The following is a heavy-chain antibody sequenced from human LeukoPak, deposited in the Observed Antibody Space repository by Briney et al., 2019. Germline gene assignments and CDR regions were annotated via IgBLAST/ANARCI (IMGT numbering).Heavy chain of an antibody. CDR3: ARGDGGIDY. CDR1: GYSISSGYY. J-gene: IGHJ4*02. CDR2: IYHSGST. V-gene: IGHV4-38-2*02. Sequence: SETLSLTCTVSGYSISSGYYWGWIRQPPGKGLEWIGSIYHSGSTYYNPSLKSRVTISVDTSKNQFSLRLSSVTAADTAVYYCARGDGGIDYWGQGTLVTVSS. D-gene: IGHD4-23*01.